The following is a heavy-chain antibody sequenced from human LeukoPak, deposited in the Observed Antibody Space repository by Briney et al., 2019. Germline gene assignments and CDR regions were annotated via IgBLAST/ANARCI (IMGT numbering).Heavy chain of an antibody. CDR3: ARLHDTSGYYLNWLDP. CDR1: GGSLSSYF. CDR2: ISYSGST. D-gene: IGHD3-22*01. V-gene: IGHV4-59*08. J-gene: IGHJ5*02. Sequence: SETLSLTCTVSGGSLSSYFWGWIRQPPGKGLEWIGYISYSGSTEYNPSLTSRVTISVDTSKKQCSLKLSSVTAADTAVYYCARLHDTSGYYLNWLDPWGQGTLVTVSS.